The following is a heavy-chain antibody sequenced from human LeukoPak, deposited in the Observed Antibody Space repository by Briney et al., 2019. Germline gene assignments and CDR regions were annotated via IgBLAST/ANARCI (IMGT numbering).Heavy chain of an antibody. D-gene: IGHD3-10*01. V-gene: IGHV4-59*08. CDR2: IYYSGST. CDR3: AATLMVRGVPNWFDP. CDR1: GGSISSYY. J-gene: IGHJ5*02. Sequence: SETLSLTCTVSGGSISSYYWSWIRQPPGKGLEWIGYIYYSGSTNYNPSLKSRVTISVDTSKNQFSLKLSSVTAADTAVYYCAATLMVRGVPNWFDPWGQGTLVTVSS.